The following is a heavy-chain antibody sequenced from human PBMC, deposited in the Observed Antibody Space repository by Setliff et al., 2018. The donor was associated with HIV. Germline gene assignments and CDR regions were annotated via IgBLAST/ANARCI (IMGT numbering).Heavy chain of an antibody. CDR1: GFTFSSYS. Sequence: GGSLRLSCAASGFTFSSYSMNWVRQAPGKGLEWVSYISSSSSYIYYANSVKGRFTISRDNAKNSLYLQMNSLRAEDTAVYYCARGLGGWAVTFDYWSRGTLVTVSS. J-gene: IGHJ4*02. CDR2: ISSSSSYI. D-gene: IGHD6-19*01. V-gene: IGHV3-21*01. CDR3: ARGLGGWAVTFDY.